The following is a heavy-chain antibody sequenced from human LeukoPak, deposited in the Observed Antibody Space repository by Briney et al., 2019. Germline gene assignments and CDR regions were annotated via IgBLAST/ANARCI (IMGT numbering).Heavy chain of an antibody. V-gene: IGHV1-18*01. CDR2: INPYIDNT. CDR1: GYTFTSNG. Sequence: ASVKVSCKASGYTFTSNGISWVRQAPGQGLEWMGWINPYIDNTNYAQKLQGRVTMTTDTSTTTAYMELRSLRSDDTAVYYCARPASAFYYDSTYDAFDIWGQGTMVTVSS. D-gene: IGHD3-22*01. J-gene: IGHJ3*02. CDR3: ARPASAFYYDSTYDAFDI.